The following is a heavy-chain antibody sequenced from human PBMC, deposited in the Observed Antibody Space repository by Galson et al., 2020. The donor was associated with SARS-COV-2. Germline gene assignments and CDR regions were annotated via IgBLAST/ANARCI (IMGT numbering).Heavy chain of an antibody. CDR3: ATSTPITGTTGNWFDP. Sequence: ETIYAQKFQGRVTMTEDTSTDTAYMELSSLRSEDTAVYYCATSTPITGTTGNWFDPWGQGTLVTVSS. J-gene: IGHJ5*02. D-gene: IGHD1-7*01. V-gene: IGHV1-24*01. CDR2: ET.